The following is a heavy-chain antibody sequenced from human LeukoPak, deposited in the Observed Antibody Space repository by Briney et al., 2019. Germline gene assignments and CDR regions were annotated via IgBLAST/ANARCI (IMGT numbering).Heavy chain of an antibody. D-gene: IGHD1-26*01. CDR1: GYSISSGYY. CDR2: IYHSGST. CDR3: ARTKRIVGTDY. Sequence: KPSETLSLTCTVSGYSISSGYYWGWIRQPPGKGLEWIGSIYHSGSTYYNPSLKSRVTISVDTSKNQFSLKLSSVAAADTAVYYCARTKRIVGTDYWGQGTLVTVSS. V-gene: IGHV4-38-2*02. J-gene: IGHJ4*02.